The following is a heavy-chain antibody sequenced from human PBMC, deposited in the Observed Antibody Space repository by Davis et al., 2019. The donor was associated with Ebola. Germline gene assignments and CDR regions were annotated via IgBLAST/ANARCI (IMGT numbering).Heavy chain of an antibody. CDR2: IRSKAYGGTT. V-gene: IGHV3-49*03. J-gene: IGHJ6*02. CDR1: GFTFGDYA. Sequence: GESLKISCTASGFTFGDYAMSWFRQAPGKGLEWVGFIRSKAYGGTTEYAASVKGRFTISRDNSKNTLYLQMNSLRAEDTAVYYCARDSGIPVKNQQLEYYYYGMDVWGQGTTVTVSS. D-gene: IGHD6-13*01. CDR3: ARDSGIPVKNQQLEYYYYGMDV.